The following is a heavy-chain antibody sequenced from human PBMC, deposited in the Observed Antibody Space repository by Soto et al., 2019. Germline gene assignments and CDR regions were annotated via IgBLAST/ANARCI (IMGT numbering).Heavy chain of an antibody. Sequence: PGGSLRLACAASGFTFSSYGMHWVRQAPGKGLGWVAVISYDGSNKYYTDSVKGRFTISRDNSKNTLYLQMNSLRAEDTAVYYCAKDVVVGATTGLGDYYYYYGMDVWGQGTTVTVSS. CDR2: ISYDGSNK. J-gene: IGHJ6*02. CDR1: GFTFSSYG. D-gene: IGHD1-26*01. CDR3: AKDVVVGATTGLGDYYYYYGMDV. V-gene: IGHV3-30*18.